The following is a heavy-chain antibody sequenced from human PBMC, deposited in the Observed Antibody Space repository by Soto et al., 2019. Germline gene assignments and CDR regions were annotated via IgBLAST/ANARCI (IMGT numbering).Heavy chain of an antibody. J-gene: IGHJ4*02. CDR3: AKLTPS. V-gene: IGHV3-23*01. Sequence: EVQLLESGGGLVQPGGSLRLSCAASGFTFSSYSMSWVRQAPGKGLEWVSTFSASGNTYYADSVKGRFTISRDNSKNTLYLQMNSLRDDDTAVYYCAKLTPSWGQGALVTVSS. CDR2: FSASGNT. CDR1: GFTFSSYS.